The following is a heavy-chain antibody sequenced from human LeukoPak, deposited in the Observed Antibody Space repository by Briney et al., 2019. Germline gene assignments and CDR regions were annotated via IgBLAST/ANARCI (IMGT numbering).Heavy chain of an antibody. J-gene: IGHJ4*02. V-gene: IGHV3-30*01. D-gene: IGHD3-9*01. CDR1: GFTFSNYA. CDR2: ISYDGDTE. CDR3: ARAELRYFDWPPGDY. Sequence: PGGSLRLSCAASGFTFSNYAMHWVRQAPGKGLEWVAAISYDGDTEFYADSVKGRFTISRDSSKNTLYVQMNSLRVEDTAVYYCARAELRYFDWPPGDYWGQGTLVTVSS.